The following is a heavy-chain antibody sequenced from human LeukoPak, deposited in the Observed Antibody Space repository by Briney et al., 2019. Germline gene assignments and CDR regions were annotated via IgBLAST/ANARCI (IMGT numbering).Heavy chain of an antibody. Sequence: GGSLRLSCAASGFTFSSYAMHWVRQAPGKGLEWVAVISYDGSNKYYADSVKGRFTISRDNSKNTLYLQMNSLRAEDTAVYYCARVPRPHYDYVWGSYLWGQGTLVTVSS. V-gene: IGHV3-30*04. J-gene: IGHJ4*02. CDR2: ISYDGSNK. CDR1: GFTFSSYA. CDR3: ARVPRPHYDYVWGSYL. D-gene: IGHD3-16*02.